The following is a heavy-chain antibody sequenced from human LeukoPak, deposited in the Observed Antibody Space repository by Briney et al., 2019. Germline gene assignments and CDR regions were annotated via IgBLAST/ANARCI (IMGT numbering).Heavy chain of an antibody. V-gene: IGHV4-28*01. J-gene: IGHJ5*02. Sequence: PSDTLSLTCAVSGYSISSNNWWAWIRQPPGKGLEWIGYIYDSGNTNYNPSLKSRVTISVDTSKNQFSLKMTYVTAADTAVYYCASHAHHNWFDPWGQGTLVTVSS. CDR2: IYDSGNT. CDR3: ASHAHHNWFDP. CDR1: GYSISSNNW.